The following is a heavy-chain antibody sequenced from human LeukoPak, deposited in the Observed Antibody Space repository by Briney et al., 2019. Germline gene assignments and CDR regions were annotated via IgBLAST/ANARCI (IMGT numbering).Heavy chain of an antibody. D-gene: IGHD3-9*01. CDR2: ISGSGGST. CDR1: GFTFSSYA. CDR3: AKDRRAYDILTGYYVPYYFDY. V-gene: IGHV3-23*01. J-gene: IGHJ4*02. Sequence: GGFLRLSCAASGFTFSSYAMSWVRQAPGKGLEWVSAISGSGGSTYYADSVKGRFTISRDNSKNTLYLQMNSLRAEDTAVYYCAKDRRAYDILTGYYVPYYFDYWGQGTLVTVSS.